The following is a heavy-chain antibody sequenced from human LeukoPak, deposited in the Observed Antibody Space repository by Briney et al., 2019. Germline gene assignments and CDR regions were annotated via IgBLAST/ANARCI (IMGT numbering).Heavy chain of an antibody. CDR1: GYTLTNYD. CDR2: MKPKSGET. D-gene: IGHD4-23*01. V-gene: IGHV1-8*01. J-gene: IGHJ5*02. Sequence: ASVKVSRKASGYTLTNYDINWVRQAPGQGLEWMGWMKPKSGETGYAQKFQGRATMTRDTSINTAYMELRSLTSEDTAVYYCARDYGGNSWWFDPWGQGTQVTVSS. CDR3: ARDYGGNSWWFDP.